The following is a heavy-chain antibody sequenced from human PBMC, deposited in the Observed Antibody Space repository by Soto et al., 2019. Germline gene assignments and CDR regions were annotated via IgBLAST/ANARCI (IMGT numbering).Heavy chain of an antibody. CDR3: ARDVTYYDILTGYIYYYYYMDV. CDR2: IKQDGSEK. D-gene: IGHD3-9*01. Sequence: PGGSLRLSCAASGFTFSSYLMSWVRQAPGKGLEWVANIKQDGSEKYYVDSVKGRFTISRDNAKNSLYLQMNSLRAEDTAVYYCARDVTYYDILTGYIYYYYYMDVWGKGTTVTVSS. J-gene: IGHJ6*03. CDR1: GFTFSSYL. V-gene: IGHV3-7*01.